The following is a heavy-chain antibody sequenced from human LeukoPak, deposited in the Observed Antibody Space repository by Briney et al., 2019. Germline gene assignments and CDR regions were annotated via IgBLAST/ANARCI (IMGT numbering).Heavy chain of an antibody. CDR3: ARCRHDITMIVVVMTSVSYYLDG. Sequence: SETLSLTCAVSGGSFSGYHWTWIRQSPGQGLEWIGDINPSGSTYYNPSLKRRLTISVDTYKNQFSLSLRSLTAAATAAYYCARCRHDITMIVVVMTSVSYYLDGWGKGTTVTVS. J-gene: IGHJ6*03. CDR1: GGSFSGYH. CDR2: INPSGST. D-gene: IGHD3-22*01. V-gene: IGHV4-34*01.